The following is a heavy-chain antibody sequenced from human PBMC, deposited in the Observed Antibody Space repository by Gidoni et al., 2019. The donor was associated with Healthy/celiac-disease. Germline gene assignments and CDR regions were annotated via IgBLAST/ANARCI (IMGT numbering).Heavy chain of an antibody. CDR3: AHLVRGVILRPNWYFEL. V-gene: IGHV2-5*01. D-gene: IGHD3-10*01. Sequence: QITLKESGPTLVKPTQTITLTCPFSGFSLSTGVGGVGWIRQPPGKALEWLALIYWNDDKRYSPSLKSRLTITKDTSKNQVVLTMTNMDPVDTATYYCAHLVRGVILRPNWYFELWGRGTLVTVSS. CDR1: GFSLSTGVGG. CDR2: IYWNDDK. J-gene: IGHJ2*01.